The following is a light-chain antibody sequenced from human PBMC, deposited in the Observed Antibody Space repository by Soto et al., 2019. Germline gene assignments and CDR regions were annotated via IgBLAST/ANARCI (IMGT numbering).Light chain of an antibody. CDR1: TSNIGSNT. V-gene: IGLV1-44*01. CDR3: AVWDDSLNAWV. CDR2: SND. J-gene: IGLJ3*02. Sequence: QAVVTQPPSASGTPGQSVTISCSGSTSNIGSNTVNWYQQLPGTAPKLRVYSNDQRPSGVPDRFSASKSGTSAFLAISGLQSEDEADYDCAVWDDSLNAWVFGGGTKVTVL.